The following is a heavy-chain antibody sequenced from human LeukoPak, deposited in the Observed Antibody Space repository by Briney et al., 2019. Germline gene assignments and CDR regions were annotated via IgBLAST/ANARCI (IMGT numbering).Heavy chain of an antibody. CDR1: GGTFSSYA. Sequence: SMKVSCKASGGTFSSYAISWVRQAPGQGLEWMGGIIPIFGTANYAQKFQGRVTITADESTSTAYMELSSLRSEDTAVYYCARVVTARRPPGEFGYWGQGTLVTVSS. V-gene: IGHV1-69*13. CDR2: IIPIFGTA. J-gene: IGHJ4*02. D-gene: IGHD6-6*01. CDR3: ARVVTARRPPGEFGY.